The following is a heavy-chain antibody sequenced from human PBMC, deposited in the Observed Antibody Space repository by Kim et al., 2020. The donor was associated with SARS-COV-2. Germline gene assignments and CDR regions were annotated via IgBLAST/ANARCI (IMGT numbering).Heavy chain of an antibody. CDR2: ISGSGDST. J-gene: IGHJ4*02. CDR3: ANIGSSQSGTDY. D-gene: IGHD1-26*01. V-gene: IGHV3-23*01. Sequence: GGSLRLSCAASGFTFSSYAMSWVRQAPGKGLEWVSAISGSGDSTYYADSVRGRITISRDNSKNTLYLQVNSLRAEDTAVYYCANIGSSQSGTDYWGQVTL. CDR1: GFTFSSYA.